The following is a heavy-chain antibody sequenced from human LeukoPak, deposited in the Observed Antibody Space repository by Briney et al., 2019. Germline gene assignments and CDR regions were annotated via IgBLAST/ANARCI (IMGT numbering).Heavy chain of an antibody. Sequence: ASVKVSCKASGGTFSSYAISWVRQAPGQGLEWMGRIIPIFGTANYAQKFQGRVTITADKSTSTAYMEPSSLRSEDTAVYYCARDLIVVVVPAAIPSGFDPWGQGTLVTVSS. CDR3: ARDLIVVVVPAAIPSGFDP. CDR2: IIPIFGTA. D-gene: IGHD2-2*01. J-gene: IGHJ5*02. CDR1: GGTFSSYA. V-gene: IGHV1-69*06.